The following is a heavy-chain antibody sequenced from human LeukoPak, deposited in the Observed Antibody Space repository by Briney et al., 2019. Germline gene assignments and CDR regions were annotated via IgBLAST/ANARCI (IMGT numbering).Heavy chain of an antibody. Sequence: ASVKVSCKASGYTFTGYYMHWVRQAPGQGLEWMGWINPNSGGTNYAQKFQGRVTMTRDTSISTAYMELSRLRSDDTAVYYCARVAPGSGSLRWFDPWGQGTLVTVSS. CDR3: ARVAPGSGSLRWFDP. V-gene: IGHV1-2*02. J-gene: IGHJ5*02. CDR2: INPNSGGT. D-gene: IGHD3-10*01. CDR1: GYTFTGYY.